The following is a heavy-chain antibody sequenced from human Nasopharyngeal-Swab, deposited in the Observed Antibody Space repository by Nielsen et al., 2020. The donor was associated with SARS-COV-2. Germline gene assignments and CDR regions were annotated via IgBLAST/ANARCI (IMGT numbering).Heavy chain of an antibody. J-gene: IGHJ6*02. D-gene: IGHD3-22*01. V-gene: IGHV3-7*01. CDR3: ASDIYDSSGYFQPPGLYYYYGMDV. CDR1: GFTFSSYS. Sequence: GESLKISCAASGFTFSSYSMRWVRQAPGKGLEWVANIKPDGSEKYYVDSVKGRFTISRDNAKNSMYLPMNSLRAEDTAVYYCASDIYDSSGYFQPPGLYYYYGMDVWGQGTTVTVSS. CDR2: IKPDGSEK.